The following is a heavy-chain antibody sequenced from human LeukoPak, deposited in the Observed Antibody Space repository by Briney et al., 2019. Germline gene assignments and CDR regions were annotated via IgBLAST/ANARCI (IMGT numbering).Heavy chain of an antibody. J-gene: IGHJ2*01. V-gene: IGHV4-61*02. Sequence: SETLSLTCTVSGGSISSGSYYWSWIRQPAGKGLEWIGRIYTSGSTNYNPSLKSRVTISVDTSKNQFSLKLSSVTAADTAVYYCARRGSSWSYWYFDLWGRGTLVTVSS. CDR3: ARRGSSWSYWYFDL. CDR1: GGSISSGSYY. D-gene: IGHD6-13*01. CDR2: IYTSGST.